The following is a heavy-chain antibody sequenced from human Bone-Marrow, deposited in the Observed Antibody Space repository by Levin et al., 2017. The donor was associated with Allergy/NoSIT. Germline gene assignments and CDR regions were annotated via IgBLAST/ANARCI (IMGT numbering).Heavy chain of an antibody. D-gene: IGHD1-20*01. CDR3: ARDPLSYNWNYLDY. V-gene: IGHV3-21*01. Sequence: LSLTCAASGFSLNDYNMNWVRQAPGKGLEWVSSITGRSDNTYYADSVMGRFTLSRDNAKNSLFLQMNSLRAEDTAVYYCARDPLSYNWNYLDYWGQGTLVTVST. CDR2: ITGRSDNT. J-gene: IGHJ4*02. CDR1: GFSLNDYN.